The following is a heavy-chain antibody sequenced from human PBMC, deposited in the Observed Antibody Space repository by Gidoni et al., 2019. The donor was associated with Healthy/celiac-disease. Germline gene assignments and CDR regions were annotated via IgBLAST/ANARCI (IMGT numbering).Heavy chain of an antibody. CDR2: ISSRSSAI. CDR3: ARVATPSREARYCSGGSCPYYYYYCMDV. J-gene: IGHJ6*03. V-gene: IGHV3-48*01. Sequence: LSLSRAASVFTFSSYSMYLVRQAPRKGLEWVSYISSRSSAIYYADSVEGRFTMSRDNDKNSLYLQMNSLKAEDTAVYYCARVATPSREARYCSGGSCPYYYYYCMDVWGKGTTVTVSS. D-gene: IGHD2-15*01. CDR1: VFTFSSYS.